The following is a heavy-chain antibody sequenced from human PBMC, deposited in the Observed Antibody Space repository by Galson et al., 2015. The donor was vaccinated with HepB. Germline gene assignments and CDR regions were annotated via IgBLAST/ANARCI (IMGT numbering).Heavy chain of an antibody. CDR2: VWYDGSNK. CDR1: GFTFSSYG. D-gene: IGHD3-10*01. CDR3: ARDPPYYYGSGSSYYMDV. J-gene: IGHJ6*03. V-gene: IGHV3-33*01. Sequence: SLRRSCAASGFTFSSYGMHWVRQAPGKGLEWVAVVWYDGSNKYYADSVKGRFTISRDNSKNTLYLQMNSLRAEDTAVYYCARDPPYYYGSGSSYYMDVWGKGTTVTVSS.